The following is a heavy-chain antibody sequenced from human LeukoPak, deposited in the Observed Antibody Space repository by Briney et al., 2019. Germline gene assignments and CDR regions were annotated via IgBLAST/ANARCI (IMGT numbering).Heavy chain of an antibody. CDR2: IWYDGSKK. CDR1: GFTFSSYG. CDR3: ASMGGYDTQFDY. D-gene: IGHD5-12*01. V-gene: IGHV3-33*01. J-gene: IGHJ4*02. Sequence: PGRSLRVSCAASGFTFSSYGMHWVRQAPGKGLEWVAVIWYDGSKKYYADSVKGRFTISRDNSKNTLYLQMNSLRAEDTAVYYCASMGGYDTQFDYWGQGTLVTVSS.